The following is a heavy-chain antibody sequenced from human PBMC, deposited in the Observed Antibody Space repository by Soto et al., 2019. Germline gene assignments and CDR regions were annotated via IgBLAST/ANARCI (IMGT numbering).Heavy chain of an antibody. J-gene: IGHJ5*02. CDR3: ASEYSSSSSNWFDP. D-gene: IGHD6-6*01. CDR2: IYYSGST. CDR1: GGSISSSSYY. V-gene: IGHV4-39*01. Sequence: PSETLSLTXTVSGGSISSSSYYWGWIRQPPGKGLEWIGSIYYSGSTYYNPSLKSRVTISVDTSKNQFSLKLSSVTAADTAVYYCASEYSSSSSNWFDPWGQGTLVTVSS.